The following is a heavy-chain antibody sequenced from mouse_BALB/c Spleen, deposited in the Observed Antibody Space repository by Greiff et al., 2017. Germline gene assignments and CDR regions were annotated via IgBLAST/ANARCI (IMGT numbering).Heavy chain of an antibody. CDR3: ARGDYYYGSNYFDY. J-gene: IGHJ2*01. CDR1: GFTFSSYA. Sequence: EVQLVESGGGLVKPGGSLKLSCAASGFTFSSYAMSWVRQTPEKRLEWVASISSGGSTYYPDSVKGRFTISRDNARNILYLQMSSLRSEDTAMYYCARGDYYYGSNYFDYWGQGTTLTVSS. V-gene: IGHV5-6-5*01. CDR2: ISSGGST. D-gene: IGHD1-1*01.